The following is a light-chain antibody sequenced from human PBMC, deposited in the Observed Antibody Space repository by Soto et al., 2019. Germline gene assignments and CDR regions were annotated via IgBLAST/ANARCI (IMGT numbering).Light chain of an antibody. CDR2: AAA. V-gene: IGKV1-39*01. CDR3: QHHYATPYT. Sequence: DIQMTQSPSSLSASLGDRVTITCRASQSVSSHLNWYQQKPGKAPKLLIYAAASLQSGVPSRFSGSGSGTDFTLTISSLQPEDFATYFCQHHYATPYTFGQETKLEIK. J-gene: IGKJ2*01. CDR1: QSVSSH.